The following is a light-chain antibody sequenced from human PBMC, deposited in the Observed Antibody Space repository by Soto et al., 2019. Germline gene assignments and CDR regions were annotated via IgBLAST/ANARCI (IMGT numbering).Light chain of an antibody. V-gene: IGLV1-40*01. CDR2: GNS. Sequence: HSVLTQPPSVSGAPGQRVTISCTGSSSNIGAGYVYWYQQLPGTAPKLLIYGNSNRPSGVPDRFSGSKSGTSASLAITGLQAEDEADYYCQSYDSSLSGSVFGGGTKLTVL. J-gene: IGLJ3*02. CDR1: SSNIGAGY. CDR3: QSYDSSLSGSV.